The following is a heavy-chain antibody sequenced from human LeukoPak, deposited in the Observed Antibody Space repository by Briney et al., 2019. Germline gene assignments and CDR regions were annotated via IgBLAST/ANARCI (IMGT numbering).Heavy chain of an antibody. D-gene: IGHD3-3*01. Sequence: SGGSLRLSCAASGFTFSNYWMNWVRQAPGKGLEWVAVIWYDGSNKYYADSVKGRFTISRDNSKNTLYLQMNSLRAEDTAVYYCAKDLAIFGVVIIAAMDVWGKGTTVTVSS. CDR1: GFTFSNYW. CDR3: AKDLAIFGVVIIAAMDV. V-gene: IGHV3-33*06. J-gene: IGHJ6*03. CDR2: IWYDGSNK.